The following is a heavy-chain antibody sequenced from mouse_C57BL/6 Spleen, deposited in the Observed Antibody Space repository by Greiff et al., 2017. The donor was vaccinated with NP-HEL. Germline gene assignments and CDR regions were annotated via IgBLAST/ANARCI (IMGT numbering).Heavy chain of an antibody. CDR2: ISSGSSTI. J-gene: IGHJ1*03. CDR3: ASANWEGNWYFDV. D-gene: IGHD4-1*01. CDR1: GFTFSDYG. Sequence: EVMLVESGGGLVKPGGSLKLSCAASGFTFSDYGMHWVRQAPEKGLEWVAYISSGSSTIYYADTVKGRFTISRDNAKNTLFLQMTSLRSEDTAMYYCASANWEGNWYFDVWGTGTTVTVSS. V-gene: IGHV5-17*01.